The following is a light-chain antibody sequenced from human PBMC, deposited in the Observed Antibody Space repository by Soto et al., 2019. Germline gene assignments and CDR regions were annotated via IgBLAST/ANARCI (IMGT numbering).Light chain of an antibody. CDR1: QSISSW. Sequence: DIQMTQSPSSLSASVGDRVTITCRASQSISSWLAWYQQRPGKAPKILIYAASNLQSGVPSRFSGSGSGTDFTFTISRLQPEDIETYYCQQYDNLPLTFGPGTKVDIK. CDR2: AAS. J-gene: IGKJ3*01. CDR3: QQYDNLPLT. V-gene: IGKV1-33*01.